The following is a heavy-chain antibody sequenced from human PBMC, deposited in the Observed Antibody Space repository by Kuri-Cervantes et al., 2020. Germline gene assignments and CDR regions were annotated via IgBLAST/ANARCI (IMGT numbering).Heavy chain of an antibody. V-gene: IGHV3-21*01. J-gene: IGHJ3*02. CDR1: GFTFSSYS. Sequence: GGSLRLSCAASGFTFSSYSMNWVRQAPGKGLEWVSSISSSSSYIYYADSVKGRFTISRDNAKNSLYLQMNSLRAEDTAVYYCARGGRWFNDAFDIWGQGKMVTVSS. CDR3: ARGGRWFNDAFDI. D-gene: IGHD4-23*01. CDR2: ISSSSSYI.